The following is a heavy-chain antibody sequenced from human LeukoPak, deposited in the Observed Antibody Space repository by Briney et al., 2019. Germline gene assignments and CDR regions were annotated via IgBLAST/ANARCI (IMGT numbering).Heavy chain of an antibody. Sequence: NPSETLSLTCAVSGGSISSSNWWSWVRQPPGKGLEWIGEIYHSGSTNYNPSLKSRVTISVDKSKNQFSLKLSSVTAADTAVYYCARVFRELLYYFDYWGQGTLVTVSS. CDR3: ARVFRELLYYFDY. J-gene: IGHJ4*02. CDR1: GGSISSSNW. D-gene: IGHD1-26*01. CDR2: IYHSGST. V-gene: IGHV4-4*02.